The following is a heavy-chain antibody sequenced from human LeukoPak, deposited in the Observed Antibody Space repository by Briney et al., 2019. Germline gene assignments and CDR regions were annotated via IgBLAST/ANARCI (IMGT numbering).Heavy chain of an antibody. J-gene: IGHJ4*02. Sequence: SGTLSLTCAVSGGSISSSHWWSWVRQPPGKGLEWIGEIYRGGSTSYNPSLKSRVTISVDNAKNQFSLNLSSVTAADTAVYFCARADHWVREVLDSWGQGTLVTVSS. CDR3: ARADHWVREVLDS. CDR1: GGSISSSHW. V-gene: IGHV4-4*02. CDR2: IYRGGST. D-gene: IGHD3-10*01.